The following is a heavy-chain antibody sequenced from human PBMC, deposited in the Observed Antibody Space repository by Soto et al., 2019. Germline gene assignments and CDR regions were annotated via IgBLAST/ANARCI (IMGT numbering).Heavy chain of an antibody. CDR3: AERATRIVGATTLFFLYGMDV. J-gene: IGHJ6*02. D-gene: IGHD1-26*01. Sequence: GGSLRLSCAASGFTFSSYGMHWVRQAPGKGLEWVAVISYDGSNKYYADSVKGRFTISRDNSKNTLYLQMNSLRAEDTALYYCAERATRIVGATTLFFLYGMDVLGQGTTVTGS. V-gene: IGHV3-30*18. CDR2: ISYDGSNK. CDR1: GFTFSSYG.